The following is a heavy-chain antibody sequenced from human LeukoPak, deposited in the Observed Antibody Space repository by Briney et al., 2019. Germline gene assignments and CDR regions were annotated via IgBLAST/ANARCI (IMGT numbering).Heavy chain of an antibody. D-gene: IGHD2-2*02. CDR3: AKGPEGYCSSTSCYTFDP. CDR1: GFTFSGYW. Sequence: PGGSLRLSCAASGFTFSGYWMSWVRQAPGKGLEWVSGISWNSGSIGYADSVKGRFTISRDNAKNSLYLQMNSLRAEDTALYYCAKGPEGYCSSTSCYTFDPWGQGTLVTVSS. V-gene: IGHV3-9*01. CDR2: ISWNSGSI. J-gene: IGHJ5*02.